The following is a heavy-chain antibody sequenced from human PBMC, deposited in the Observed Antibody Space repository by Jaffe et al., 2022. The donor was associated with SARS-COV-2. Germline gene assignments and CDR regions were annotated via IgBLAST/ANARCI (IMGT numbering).Heavy chain of an antibody. CDR1: GYTFTTYW. CDR2: IYPRDSDT. J-gene: IGHJ4*02. V-gene: IGHV5-51*01. CDR3: VRHTSSGSDY. D-gene: IGHD3-22*01. Sequence: EVQLVQSGAEVKKPGESLKISCKGSGYTFTTYWIGWVRQMPGKGLECMGIIYPRDSDTRYSPSFQGQGIISADRSISTAYLQWSSLKASDTAMYYCVRHTSSGSDYWGQGTLVTVSS.